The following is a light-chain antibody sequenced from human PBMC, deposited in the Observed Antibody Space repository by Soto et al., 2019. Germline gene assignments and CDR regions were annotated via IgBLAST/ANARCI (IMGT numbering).Light chain of an antibody. J-gene: IGLJ1*01. CDR1: SSDVGGYNY. CDR3: SSYAGSNNFV. V-gene: IGLV2-8*02. Sequence: QSVLTQPPSTSRSPGQSVTISCTGTSSDVGGYNYVSWYQQHPGKAPKLMIYEVSKRPSGVPDRFSGSKSGNTASLTVSGLQAEDEADYYCSSYAGSNNFVFRTGTKVTLL. CDR2: EVS.